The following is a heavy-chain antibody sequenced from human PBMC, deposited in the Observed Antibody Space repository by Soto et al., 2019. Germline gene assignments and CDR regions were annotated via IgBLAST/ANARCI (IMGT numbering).Heavy chain of an antibody. V-gene: IGHV2-5*02. CDR3: AHRHLGTGAWNEGTFDY. D-gene: IGHD1-1*01. J-gene: IGHJ4*02. Sequence: QITLKESGPTLVKPTQTLTLTCTFSGFSLTTRPVGVGWIRQPPGQALEWVALIYWDDDKRYNPSLKNRVTTTKHPPKNQVCLTMTNPDPVDTPTYYCAHRHLGTGAWNEGTFDYWGQGALVTVSS. CDR2: IYWDDDK. CDR1: GFSLTTRPVG.